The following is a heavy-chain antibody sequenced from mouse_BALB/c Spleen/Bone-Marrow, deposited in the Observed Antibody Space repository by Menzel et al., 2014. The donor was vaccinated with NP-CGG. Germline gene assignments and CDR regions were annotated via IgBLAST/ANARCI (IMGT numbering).Heavy chain of an antibody. CDR1: GYTFTSYA. Sequence: VQLKESGPELVKPGASVKMSCKASGYTFTSYAMHWVKQKPGQGLEWIGYISPYNDGTKYNEKFKGKATLTSDKSSSTAYMELSSLTSEDSAVYYCAREVVATDYFDYWGQGTTLTVSS. CDR3: AREVVATDYFDY. D-gene: IGHD1-1*01. V-gene: IGHV1-14*01. J-gene: IGHJ2*01. CDR2: ISPYNDGT.